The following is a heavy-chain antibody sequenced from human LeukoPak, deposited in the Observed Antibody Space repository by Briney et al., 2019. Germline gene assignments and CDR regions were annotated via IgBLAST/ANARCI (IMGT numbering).Heavy chain of an antibody. V-gene: IGHV1-18*01. CDR2: VTGNNGNT. D-gene: IGHD1-26*01. Sequence: GASVKVSCKTSGYTFSAYGISWVRQAPGQGLEWMGWVTGNNGNTNYAPSLQGRVIMTKDTSTNTAYMELTSLRSDDTAVYYCARDQRNSGSYRFEYWGQGTLVTVSS. J-gene: IGHJ4*02. CDR1: GYTFSAYG. CDR3: ARDQRNSGSYRFEY.